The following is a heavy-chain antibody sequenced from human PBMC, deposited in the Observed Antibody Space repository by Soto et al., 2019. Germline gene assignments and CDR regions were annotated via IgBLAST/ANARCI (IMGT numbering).Heavy chain of an antibody. Sequence: EVQLVESGGGLVQPGRSLRLSCAASGFTFDDYAMHWVRQAPGKGLEWASGISWNSGSIGYADSVKGRFAISRDNAKNSLYLQMNSLRAEDTALYDCAAAANAFDIWGQGTMVTVSS. D-gene: IGHD2-2*01. CDR1: GFTFDDYA. J-gene: IGHJ3*02. V-gene: IGHV3-9*01. CDR2: ISWNSGSI. CDR3: AAAANAFDI.